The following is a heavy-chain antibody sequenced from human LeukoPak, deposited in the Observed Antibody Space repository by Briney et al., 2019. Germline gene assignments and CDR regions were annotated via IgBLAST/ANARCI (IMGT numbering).Heavy chain of an antibody. D-gene: IGHD3-10*01. J-gene: IGHJ4*02. Sequence: ASVKVSCKASGFTFSSYYMQWVRQAPGQGLEWMGTMNPSGGTTSYAQRFQGRVTMTRDMSTSTVYMELSSLRSEDTAVYYCAREGESGSYYKDHWGQGTLVTVSP. CDR3: AREGESGSYYKDH. CDR2: MNPSGGTT. CDR1: GFTFSSYY. V-gene: IGHV1-46*01.